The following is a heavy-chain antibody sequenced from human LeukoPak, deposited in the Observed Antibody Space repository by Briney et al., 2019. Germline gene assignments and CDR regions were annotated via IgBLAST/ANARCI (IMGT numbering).Heavy chain of an antibody. CDR3: ARDRLGPSFSVSHFDL. CDR2: INYNGAIT. D-gene: IGHD3-3*02. CDR1: GFTFVDYG. V-gene: IGHV3-20*04. Sequence: GGSLRLSCATSGFTFVDYGLSWVRRAPGKGLEWLCAINYNGAITDYADSVKGRFTISRDNAKNSLYLRMDSLRAEDAALYYCARDRLGPSFSVSHFDLWGQGTLVTVSS. J-gene: IGHJ4*02.